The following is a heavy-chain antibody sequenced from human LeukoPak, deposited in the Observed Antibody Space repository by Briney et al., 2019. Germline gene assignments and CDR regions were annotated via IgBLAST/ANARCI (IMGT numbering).Heavy chain of an antibody. CDR2: IRYDGSNK. CDR1: GFTFSSYG. V-gene: IGHV3-30*02. J-gene: IGHJ4*02. CDR3: AKDKSDGRYYFDY. Sequence: GGSLRLSCAASGFTFSSYGMHWVRQAPGKGLEWVAFIRYDGSNKYYADSVKGRFTISRDNSKNSLYLQMNSLRAEDTALYYCAKDKSDGRYYFDYWGQGTLVTVSS. D-gene: IGHD2-15*01.